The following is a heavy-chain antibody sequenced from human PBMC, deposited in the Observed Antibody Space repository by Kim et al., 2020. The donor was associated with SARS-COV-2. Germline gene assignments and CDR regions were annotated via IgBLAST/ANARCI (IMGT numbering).Heavy chain of an antibody. CDR2: IYYSGST. CDR3: ARARITMIVVVIRGAHYLDY. Sequence: SETLSLTCTVSGGSISSSSYYWGWIRQPPGKGLEWIGSIYYSGSTYYNPSLKSRVTISVDTSKNQFSLKLSSVTAADTAVYYCARARITMIVVVIRGAHYLDYWGQGTLVTGTS. V-gene: IGHV4-39*01. CDR1: GGSISSSSYY. J-gene: IGHJ4*02. D-gene: IGHD3-22*01.